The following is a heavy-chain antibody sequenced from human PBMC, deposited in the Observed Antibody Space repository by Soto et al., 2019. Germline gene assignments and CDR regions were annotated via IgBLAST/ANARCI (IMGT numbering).Heavy chain of an antibody. Sequence: QVQLVQSGAEVKKPGASVKVSCKASGYTFTSYGISWVRQAPGQGLEWMGWISAYNGNTNYAQKLQGRVIMTTGTCTSTAYMELRSLRSDDTAVYYCARAEGGSWYGAYGPYGMDVWGQGTTVTVTS. CDR2: ISAYNGNT. V-gene: IGHV1-18*01. D-gene: IGHD6-13*01. CDR1: GYTFTSYG. J-gene: IGHJ6*02. CDR3: ARAEGGSWYGAYGPYGMDV.